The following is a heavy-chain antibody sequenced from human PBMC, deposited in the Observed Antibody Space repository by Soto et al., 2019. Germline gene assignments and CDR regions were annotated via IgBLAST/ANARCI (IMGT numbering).Heavy chain of an antibody. CDR3: VKITSNWYFDY. CDR2: ISTNGRTA. Sequence: GGSLRLSCAASGFTFSNYAMHWVRQAPGKGLEYVSAISTNGRTAYYADSVKGRFTISRDNSKNTLSLQMSSLRAGDTAVYYCVKITSNWYFDYWGQGTLVTVSS. CDR1: GFTFSNYA. D-gene: IGHD6-13*01. V-gene: IGHV3-64D*06. J-gene: IGHJ4*02.